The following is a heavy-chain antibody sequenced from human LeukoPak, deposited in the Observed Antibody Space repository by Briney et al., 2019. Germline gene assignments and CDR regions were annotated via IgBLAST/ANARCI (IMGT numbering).Heavy chain of an antibody. CDR3: ARWLQFEYAFDI. J-gene: IGHJ3*02. CDR2: IYSGGST. Sequence: GGSLRLSCAASGFPVSSNYMSWVRQAPGKGLEWVSVIYSGGSTYYADSVKGRFTISRDNSKNTLYLQMNSLRAEDTAVYYCARWLQFEYAFDIWGQGTMVTVSS. D-gene: IGHD5-24*01. CDR1: GFPVSSNY. V-gene: IGHV3-66*02.